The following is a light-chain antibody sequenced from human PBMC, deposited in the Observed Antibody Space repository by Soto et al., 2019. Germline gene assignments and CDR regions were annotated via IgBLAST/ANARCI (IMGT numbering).Light chain of an antibody. Sequence: QSARTEPASVSVSPGQSITISCSGSISDVGSSGPVSWYQHHPGQVPKLIIYEGSRRPSGVSSRFSGSKTGNTASLTITGLQAEDEANYYCCSYVGARTYVFGTGTKVTVL. CDR3: CSYVGARTYV. J-gene: IGLJ1*01. CDR2: EGS. V-gene: IGLV2-23*01. CDR1: ISDVGSSGP.